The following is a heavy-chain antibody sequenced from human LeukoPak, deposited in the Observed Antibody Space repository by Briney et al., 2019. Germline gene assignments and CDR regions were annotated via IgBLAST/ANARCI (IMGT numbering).Heavy chain of an antibody. V-gene: IGHV3-7*01. CDR3: ARGVSGEP. CDR2: INQDGSGK. Sequence: EPGGSLRLSCAASGFTFSSFWMSWVRQAPGKGLEWVANINQDGSGKYFVDSVKGRFTISRDNAKNSLYLQMNSLRAEDTAVYYCARGVSGEPWGQGTLVTVSS. D-gene: IGHD1-14*01. CDR1: GFTFSSFW. J-gene: IGHJ5*02.